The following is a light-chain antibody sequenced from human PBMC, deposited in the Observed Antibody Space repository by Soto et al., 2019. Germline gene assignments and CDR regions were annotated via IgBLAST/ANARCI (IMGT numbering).Light chain of an antibody. CDR1: QSVSSF. J-gene: IGKJ5*01. CDR2: DTF. CDR3: QQRSNWPPIT. Sequence: EIVLTQSPATLSLSPGERATLSCRASQSVSSFLAWYQQKPGQAPRLLIYDTFNRATDIPARFSGSGSGTDFTLTISGLEPEDFAIYYCQQRSNWPPITFGQGTRLEIK. V-gene: IGKV3-11*01.